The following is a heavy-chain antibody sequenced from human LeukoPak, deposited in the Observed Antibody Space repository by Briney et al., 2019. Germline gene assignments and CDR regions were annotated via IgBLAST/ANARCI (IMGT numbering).Heavy chain of an antibody. CDR2: ISAYNGNT. J-gene: IGHJ5*02. V-gene: IGHV1-18*01. D-gene: IGHD3-10*01. CDR1: GYTFTSYG. CDR3: ARDKFVLGGSGSYRWFDP. Sequence: ASVKVSCKASGYTFTSYGISWVRQAPGQGLEWMGWISAYNGNTNYAQKLQGRVTMTTDTSTSTAYMELRSLRSGDTAVYYCARDKFVLGGSGSYRWFDPWGQGTLVTVSS.